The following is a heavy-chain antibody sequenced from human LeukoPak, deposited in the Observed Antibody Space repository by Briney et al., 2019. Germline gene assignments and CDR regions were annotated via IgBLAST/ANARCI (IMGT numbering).Heavy chain of an antibody. V-gene: IGHV3-23*01. J-gene: IGHJ6*02. CDR1: GFTFSSYA. D-gene: IGHD3-10*01. CDR3: AKDSWFGELLEDYYYGMDV. Sequence: GGSLRLSCAASGFTFSSYAMSWVRQAPGKGLEWVSAISGSGGSTYYADSVKGRFTISRDNSKNTLYLQMNSMRAEDTAVYYCAKDSWFGELLEDYYYGMDVWGQGTTVTVSS. CDR2: ISGSGGST.